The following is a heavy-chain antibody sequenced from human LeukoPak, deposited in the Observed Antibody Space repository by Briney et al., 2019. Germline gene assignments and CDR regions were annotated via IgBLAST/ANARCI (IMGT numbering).Heavy chain of an antibody. D-gene: IGHD5-18*01. CDR2: ISSIDI. J-gene: IGHJ5*01. V-gene: IGHV3-21*01. CDR1: GFTFSTYT. CDR3: ARDQGGYSYGPNWFDS. Sequence: GGSLRLSCSASGFTFSTYTMNWVRQAPGKGLEWVSSISSIDIYYADSVKGRFIISRDNSKNLLYLQMNGLRAEDTAVYYCARDQGGYSYGPNWFDSWGQGTLVTVSS.